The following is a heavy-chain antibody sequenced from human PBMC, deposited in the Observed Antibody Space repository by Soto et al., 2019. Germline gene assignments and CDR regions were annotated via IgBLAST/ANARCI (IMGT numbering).Heavy chain of an antibody. J-gene: IGHJ6*03. Sequence: GGSLRLSCAASGFTFSSYAMSWVRQAPGKGLEWVSAISGSGGSTYYADSVKGRFTISRDNSKNTLYLQMNSLRAEDTVGYYCAKDRWGFGTKQWLLRDYYYYMDVWGKGTTVTVSS. CDR3: AKDRWGFGTKQWLLRDYYYYMDV. CDR1: GFTFSSYA. V-gene: IGHV3-23*01. CDR2: ISGSGGST. D-gene: IGHD6-19*01.